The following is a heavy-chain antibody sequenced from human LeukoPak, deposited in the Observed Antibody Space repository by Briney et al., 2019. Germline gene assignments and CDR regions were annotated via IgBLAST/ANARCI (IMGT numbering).Heavy chain of an antibody. Sequence: SVKVSCKASGGTFSRSAISWVRQAPGQGLEWMGGIIPIFGPADYAQKFQGRATITADESTSTAYLELRSLRSDDTAVYYCARELSGFAENYFDYWGQGTLVTVSS. D-gene: IGHD3-10*01. CDR3: ARELSGFAENYFDY. CDR2: IIPIFGPA. CDR1: GGTFSRSA. J-gene: IGHJ4*02. V-gene: IGHV1-69*13.